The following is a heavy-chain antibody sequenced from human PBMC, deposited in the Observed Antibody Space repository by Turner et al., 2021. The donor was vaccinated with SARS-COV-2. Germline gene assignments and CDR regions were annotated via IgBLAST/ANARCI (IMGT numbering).Heavy chain of an antibody. Sequence: QVQLVQSGAEVKKPGASVKVPCKVSGYTLIELSMHWVRQAPGKGLEWMGGFDPEDGETIYAQKFQGRVTVTEDTSTDTAYMELSSLRSEDTAVYYCATGYAYCGGDCSIHYWGQGTLVTVSS. CDR1: GYTLIELS. D-gene: IGHD2-21*02. J-gene: IGHJ4*02. CDR2: FDPEDGET. V-gene: IGHV1-24*01. CDR3: ATGYAYCGGDCSIHY.